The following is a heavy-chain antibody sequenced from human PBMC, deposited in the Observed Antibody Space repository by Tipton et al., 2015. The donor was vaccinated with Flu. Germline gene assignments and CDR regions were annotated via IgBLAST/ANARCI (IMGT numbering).Heavy chain of an antibody. CDR2: VTYDEGNK. D-gene: IGHD3-9*01. Sequence: SLRLSCAASGFTFSHYGMTWVRQAPGKGLEWVAVVTYDEGNKYYADSVKGRFTISRDNSKNTLYLQMNSLRTEDAAVYYCAKDLKGYYDSSDDAFDVWGQGTMVTVSS. CDR3: AKDLKGYYDSSDDAFDV. V-gene: IGHV3-30*18. CDR1: GFTFSHYG. J-gene: IGHJ3*01.